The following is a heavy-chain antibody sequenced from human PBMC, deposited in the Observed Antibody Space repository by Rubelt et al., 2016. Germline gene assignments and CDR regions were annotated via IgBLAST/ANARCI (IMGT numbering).Heavy chain of an antibody. Sequence: QLQLQESGPGLVKPSETLSLTCTVSGGSISSSSYYWGWIRQPPGKGLEWIGRIYYSGSTYYNPSLKGGVTISVDTSKNQFSLKLSSVTAADTAVYYCARGSHPFFSTSWGQGTLVTVSS. D-gene: IGHD1-26*01. J-gene: IGHJ4*02. CDR2: IYYSGST. CDR1: GGSISSSSYY. V-gene: IGHV4-39*07. CDR3: ARGSHPFFSTS.